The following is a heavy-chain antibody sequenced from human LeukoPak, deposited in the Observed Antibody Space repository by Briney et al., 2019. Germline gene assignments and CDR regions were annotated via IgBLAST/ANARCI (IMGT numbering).Heavy chain of an antibody. J-gene: IGHJ4*02. CDR3: ARGLSLAASGLDF. CDR2: VNHRGST. Sequence: SETLSLTCAVSGGSFSGYHWSWIRQPPGMGLEWIGEVNHRGSTTYNPSLKGRVTISVDTSKNQLSLKLTSVTAADTALYYCARGLSLAASGLDFWGQGTLVTVSS. D-gene: IGHD6-13*01. CDR1: GGSFSGYH. V-gene: IGHV4-34*01.